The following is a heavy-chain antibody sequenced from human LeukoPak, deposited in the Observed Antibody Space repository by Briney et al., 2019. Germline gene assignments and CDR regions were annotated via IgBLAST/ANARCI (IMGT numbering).Heavy chain of an antibody. D-gene: IGHD5-12*01. J-gene: IGHJ3*02. V-gene: IGHV4-59*01. CDR1: GGSISSYY. CDR2: IYYSGST. Sequence: PSETLSLTCTVSGGSISSYYWSWIRQPPGKGVEWIGYIYYSGSTNYNPSLKSRATISVDTSKNQFSLKLSSVTAADTAVYYCARGGYSGYDWAFDIWGRGTMVTVSS. CDR3: ARGGYSGYDWAFDI.